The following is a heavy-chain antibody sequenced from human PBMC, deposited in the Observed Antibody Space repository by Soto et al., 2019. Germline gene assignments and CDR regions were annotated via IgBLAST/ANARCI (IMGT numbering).Heavy chain of an antibody. Sequence: SETLSLTCTVSGGSISGYFWNWIRQPPGKGLEWIGYIYSSGSTNYKSSLKSRVTISVDTSKNQFSLKLSSVTAADTTVYYCARSEKGMATILDYWGQGILVTVSS. D-gene: IGHD5-12*01. V-gene: IGHV4-59*01. CDR2: IYSSGST. CDR3: ARSEKGMATILDY. J-gene: IGHJ4*02. CDR1: GGSISGYF.